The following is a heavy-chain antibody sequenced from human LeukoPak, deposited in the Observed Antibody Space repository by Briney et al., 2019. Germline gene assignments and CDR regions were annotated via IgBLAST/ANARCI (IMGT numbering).Heavy chain of an antibody. D-gene: IGHD2-21*01. J-gene: IGHJ4*02. Sequence: SETLSLTSAVYGGSFCGYYWSWIRQPPGKGLEWMGEINHSGRTNYNPSLKRRVTISVATSKNQFSLKLSSVTAADTAVYYCARARGLDLVNFDYWGQGTLVTVSS. CDR1: GGSFCGYY. V-gene: IGHV4-34*01. CDR2: INHSGRT. CDR3: ARARGLDLVNFDY.